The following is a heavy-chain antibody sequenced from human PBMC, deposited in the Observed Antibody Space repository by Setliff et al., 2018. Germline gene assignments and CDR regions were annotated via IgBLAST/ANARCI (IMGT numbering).Heavy chain of an antibody. Sequence: QTGGSLRLSCAASGFTFNTHAMHWVRQAPGKGLEWVAMIWADPNSNTKYYADSVKGRFSVSRDNSRNTVFLQMTGLRAEDTALYYCTRDPPGSGWSFDYWGQGALVTVSS. V-gene: IGHV3-33*01. CDR2: IWADPNSNTK. D-gene: IGHD6-19*01. J-gene: IGHJ4*02. CDR3: TRDPPGSGWSFDY. CDR1: GFTFNTHA.